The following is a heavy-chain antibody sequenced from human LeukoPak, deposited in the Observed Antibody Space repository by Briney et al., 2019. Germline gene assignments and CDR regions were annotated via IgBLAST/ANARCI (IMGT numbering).Heavy chain of an antibody. V-gene: IGHV3-30*04. Sequence: GGSLRLSCAASGFTFSSYAMHWVRQAPGKGLEWVALISYDGNNKYYSDSVKGRFTISRDNSKSTLYLQMNSLRAEDTAVYYCARDYSTVTTFFDYRGQGTLVTVSS. J-gene: IGHJ4*02. D-gene: IGHD4-17*01. CDR1: GFTFSSYA. CDR3: ARDYSTVTTFFDY. CDR2: ISYDGNNK.